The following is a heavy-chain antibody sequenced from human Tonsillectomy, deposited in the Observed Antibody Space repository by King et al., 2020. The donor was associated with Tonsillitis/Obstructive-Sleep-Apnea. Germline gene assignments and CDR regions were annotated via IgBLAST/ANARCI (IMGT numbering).Heavy chain of an antibody. J-gene: IGHJ4*02. Sequence: VQLVESGGGVVQPGGSLRLSCAASGFTFSNYWMSWVRQAPGKGLEGVANIKQDGSEKYYVDYVKGRFTISRDNAKNSLYLQMNSLRAEDTAVYYCARDDSYGFDSWGQGTLVTVSS. CDR3: ARDDSYGFDS. D-gene: IGHD5-18*01. CDR1: GFTFSNYW. CDR2: IKQDGSEK. V-gene: IGHV3-7*03.